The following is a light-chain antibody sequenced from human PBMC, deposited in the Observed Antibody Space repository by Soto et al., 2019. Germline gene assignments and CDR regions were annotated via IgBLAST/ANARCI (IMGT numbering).Light chain of an antibody. CDR3: QHYSTYWT. CDR2: DAS. Sequence: DIQMTQSPSTLSASVGDRVTITCRASQSISNWLAWYQQKPGKAPKLLIYDASSLKSEVPSRFSGSGSGTEFSLTISSLQPDDLATYFCQHYSTYWTFGQGTKVEIK. V-gene: IGKV1-5*01. J-gene: IGKJ1*01. CDR1: QSISNW.